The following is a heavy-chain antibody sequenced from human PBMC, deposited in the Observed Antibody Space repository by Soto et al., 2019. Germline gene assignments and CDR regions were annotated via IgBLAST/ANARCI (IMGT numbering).Heavy chain of an antibody. CDR2: INSDGSST. J-gene: IGHJ5*02. CDR3: ARDIQPGTKSGYSSYNWFDP. V-gene: IGHV3-74*01. CDR1: GFTFSSYW. Sequence: GGSLRLSCAASGFTFSSYWMHWVRQAPGKGLVWVSRINSDGSSTSYADSVKGRFTISRDNAKNTLYLQMNSLRAEDTAVYYCARDIQPGTKSGYSSYNWFDPWGQGTPVTVSS. D-gene: IGHD3-3*01.